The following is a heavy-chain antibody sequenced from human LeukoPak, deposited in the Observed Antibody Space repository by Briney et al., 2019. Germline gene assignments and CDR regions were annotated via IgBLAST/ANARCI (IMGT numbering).Heavy chain of an antibody. D-gene: IGHD1-26*01. J-gene: IGHJ4*02. CDR2: IWYDGSNK. CDR1: GFTFSSYA. Sequence: GGSLRLSCAASGFTFSSYAMHWVRQAPCKGLEWVAVIWYDGSNKYYADSVKGRFTISRDNSKNTLYLQMNSLRAEDTAVYYCARRSSGTSGLDYWGQGILVTVSS. CDR3: ARRSSGTSGLDY. V-gene: IGHV3-33*08.